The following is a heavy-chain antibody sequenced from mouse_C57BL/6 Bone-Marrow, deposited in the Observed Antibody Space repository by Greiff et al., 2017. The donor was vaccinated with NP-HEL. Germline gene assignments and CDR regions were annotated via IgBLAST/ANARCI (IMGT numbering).Heavy chain of an antibody. CDR3: ARGEYPWFAY. CDR1: GYTFTSYG. D-gene: IGHD5-1*01. V-gene: IGHV1-81*01. J-gene: IGHJ3*01. Sequence: QVQLQQSGAELARPGASVKLSCKASGYTFTSYGISWVKQRTGQGLEWIGEIYPRSGNTYYNEKFKGKATLTVDKSSSTAYLELRRLTSEDSAVFYCARGEYPWFAYWGKGAQVTVS. CDR2: IYPRSGNT.